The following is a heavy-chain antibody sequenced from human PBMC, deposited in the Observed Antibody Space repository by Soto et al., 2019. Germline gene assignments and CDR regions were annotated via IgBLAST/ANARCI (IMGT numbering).Heavy chain of an antibody. CDR1: GFSFSRHG. D-gene: IGHD4-17*01. CDR2: ILNDGSVQ. CDR3: ARDDDYPDNGLDY. V-gene: IGHV3-33*01. J-gene: IGHJ4*02. Sequence: VQLVESGGGVVQPGRSLRLTCAATGFSFSRHGMHWVRQAPGKGLEWLAVILNDGSVQEYADSVKGRFTISRDNSKNTLYLQRINLGAEDTSVYYCARDDDYPDNGLDYWGQGILVTVSS.